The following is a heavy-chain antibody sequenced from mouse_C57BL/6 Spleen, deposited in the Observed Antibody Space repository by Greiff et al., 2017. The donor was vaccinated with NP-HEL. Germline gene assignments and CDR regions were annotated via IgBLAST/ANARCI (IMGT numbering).Heavy chain of an antibody. CDR2: IDPETGGT. D-gene: IGHD2-4*01. Sequence: QVQLQQSGAELVRPGASVTLSCKASGYTFTDYEMHWVKQTPVHGLEWIGAIDPETGGTTYNQKFKAKATLTVDKSSSTAYMQLKSLTSEDSAVYYCASSTMITNWYFDVWGTGTTVTVSS. CDR3: ASSTMITNWYFDV. CDR1: GYTFTDYE. J-gene: IGHJ1*03. V-gene: IGHV1-15*01.